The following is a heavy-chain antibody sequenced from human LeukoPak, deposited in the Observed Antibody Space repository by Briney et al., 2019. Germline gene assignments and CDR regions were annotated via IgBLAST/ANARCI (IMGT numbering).Heavy chain of an antibody. Sequence: VKVSCNASGYTFTSYYMHCVRQAPGQGLEWMGIINSSGGSPCYAQKFQGRVTMTRDMSTSTVYMELSSLRSEDTAVYYCARSRILRYFDWLLGYYMDVWGKGTTVTVSS. CDR1: GYTFTSYY. CDR3: ARSRILRYFDWLLGYYMDV. CDR2: INSSGGSP. V-gene: IGHV1-46*01. J-gene: IGHJ6*03. D-gene: IGHD3-9*01.